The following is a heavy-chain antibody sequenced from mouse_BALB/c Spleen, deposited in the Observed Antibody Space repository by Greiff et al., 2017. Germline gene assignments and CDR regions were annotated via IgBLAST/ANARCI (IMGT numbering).Heavy chain of an antibody. Sequence: DVKLVESGGGLVKPGGSLKLSCAASGFTFSSYTMSWVRQTPEKRLEWVATISSGGSYTYYPDSVKGRFTISRDNAKNTLYLQMSSLKSEDTAMYYCTRGLLRFDDWGQGTTLTVSS. V-gene: IGHV5-6-4*01. J-gene: IGHJ2*01. CDR1: GFTFSSYT. CDR3: TRGLLRFDD. D-gene: IGHD1-1*01. CDR2: ISSGGSYT.